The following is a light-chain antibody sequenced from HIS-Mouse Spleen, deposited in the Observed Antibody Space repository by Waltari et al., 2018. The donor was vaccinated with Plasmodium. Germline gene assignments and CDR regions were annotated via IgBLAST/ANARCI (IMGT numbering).Light chain of an antibody. CDR1: SSDVGSYNL. Sequence: SPGQSITISCTGTSSDVGSYNLVSWYQQHPGKAPKLMIYEGSKRPSGVSNRFSGSKSGNTASLTSSGLQAEDEADYYCCSYAGSSTFVFGGGTKLTVL. CDR3: CSYAGSSTFV. V-gene: IGLV2-23*03. J-gene: IGLJ3*02. CDR2: EGS.